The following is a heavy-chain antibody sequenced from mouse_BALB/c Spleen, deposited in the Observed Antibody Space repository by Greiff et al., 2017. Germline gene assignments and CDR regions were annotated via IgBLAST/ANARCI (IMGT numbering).Heavy chain of an antibody. Sequence: EVQVVESGGGLVQPKGSLKLSCAASGFTFNTYAMHWVCQAPGKGLEWVARIRSKSNNYATYYADSVKDRFTISRDDSQSMLYLQMNNLKTEDTAMYYCVRGDYDMDYWGQGTSVTVSS. CDR1: GFTFNTYA. J-gene: IGHJ4*01. CDR2: IRSKSNNYAT. V-gene: IGHV10-3*03. CDR3: VRGDYDMDY. D-gene: IGHD2-4*01.